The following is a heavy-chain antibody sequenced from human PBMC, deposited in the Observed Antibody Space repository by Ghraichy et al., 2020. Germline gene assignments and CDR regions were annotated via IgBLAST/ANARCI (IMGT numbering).Heavy chain of an antibody. D-gene: IGHD5-12*01. V-gene: IGHV3-48*02. CDR3: ARAGSGYGGHSYFYGMDV. CDR2: ISSSSTSI. J-gene: IGHJ6*02. Sequence: LSLTCAASEFTFSKYGMNWVRQAPGKGLEWISYISSSSTSIYYADSVRGRFTMSRDNANNSLSLQMDSLRDKDTAVYHCARAGSGYGGHSYFYGMDVWGQGTTVTVSS. CDR1: EFTFSKYG.